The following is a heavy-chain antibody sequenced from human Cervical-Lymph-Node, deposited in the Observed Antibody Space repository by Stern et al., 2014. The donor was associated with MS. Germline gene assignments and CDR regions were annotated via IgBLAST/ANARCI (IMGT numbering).Heavy chain of an antibody. CDR2: IIPIFGTA. D-gene: IGHD6-13*01. V-gene: IGHV1-69*01. J-gene: IGHJ6*02. Sequence: VQLLESGAEVKKPGSSVKVSCKASGCTFSSYAISWVRQAPGQGLEWMGGIIPIFGTANYAQKFQGRVTITADESTSTAYMELSSLRYEDTAVYYCARTLYSSSYYYYGMDVWGQGTTVTVSS. CDR3: ARTLYSSSYYYYGMDV. CDR1: GCTFSSYA.